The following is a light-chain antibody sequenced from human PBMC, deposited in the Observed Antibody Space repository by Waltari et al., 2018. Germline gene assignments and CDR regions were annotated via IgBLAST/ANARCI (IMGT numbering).Light chain of an antibody. CDR2: RNN. CDR3: AAWDDSLSGPV. V-gene: IGLV1-47*01. Sequence: SVLTQPPSASATPGQRVTISCSGSSSNIGSNYVYWYQQLPGTAPKLLIYRNNQRPSGVPDRFSGSKSGTSASLAISGLRSEDEADYYCAAWDDSLSGPVFGGGTKLTVL. CDR1: SSNIGSNY. J-gene: IGLJ2*01.